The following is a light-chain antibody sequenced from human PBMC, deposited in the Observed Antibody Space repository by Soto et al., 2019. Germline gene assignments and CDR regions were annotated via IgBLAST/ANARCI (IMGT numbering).Light chain of an antibody. V-gene: IGLV2-23*01. CDR2: EGS. CDR3: CSYAGSSTYV. CDR1: SSDVGSYNL. Sequence: QSVLAQPASVTGSPGQSITISCTGTSSDVGSYNLVSWYQQHPGKAPKLMIYEGSKRPSGVSNRFSGSKSGNTASLTISGLQADDEADYYCCSYAGSSTYVCGTGTKVTVL. J-gene: IGLJ1*01.